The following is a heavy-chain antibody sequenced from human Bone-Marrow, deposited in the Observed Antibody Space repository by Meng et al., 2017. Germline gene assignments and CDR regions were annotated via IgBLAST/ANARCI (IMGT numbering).Heavy chain of an antibody. D-gene: IGHD3-10*01. Sequence: SVKVSCKASGGTFGSYAISWVRQAPGQGLEWMGGIIPIFGTANYAQKFQGRVTITADESTSTAYMELSSLRSEDTAVYYCARECSSGSYYGAHYYYYYGMDVWGQGTTVTVSS. J-gene: IGHJ6*02. V-gene: IGHV1-69*13. CDR3: ARECSSGSYYGAHYYYYYGMDV. CDR1: GGTFGSYA. CDR2: IIPIFGTA.